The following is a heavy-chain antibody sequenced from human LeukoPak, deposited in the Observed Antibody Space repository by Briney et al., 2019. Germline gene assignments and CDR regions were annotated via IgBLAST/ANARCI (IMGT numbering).Heavy chain of an antibody. V-gene: IGHV3-30-3*01. J-gene: IGHJ4*02. CDR1: GFTFSSYA. CDR2: ISYDGSNK. CDR3: ATCGTGTCPGPLDY. Sequence: GGSLRLSCAASGFTFSSYAMHWVRQAPGKGLEWVAVISYDGSNKYYADSVKGRFTISRDNSKNTLYVQMNSLRAEDTAVYYCATCGTGTCPGPLDYWGQGTLVTVSS. D-gene: IGHD1-7*01.